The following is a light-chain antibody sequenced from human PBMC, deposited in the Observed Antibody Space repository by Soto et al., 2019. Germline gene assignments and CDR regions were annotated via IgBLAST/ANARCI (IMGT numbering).Light chain of an antibody. Sequence: QSALTQPASVSGSPGQSSTISCTGTSRDVGAYDYVSWYLQYPDKAPQLLIYYVDHRPSGVSSRFSGSKSGNTASLTISGLQAEDEGDYYCCSYADGSIYFFGTGTQLTVL. J-gene: IGLJ1*01. CDR2: YVD. CDR1: SRDVGAYDY. V-gene: IGLV2-14*03. CDR3: CSYADGSIYF.